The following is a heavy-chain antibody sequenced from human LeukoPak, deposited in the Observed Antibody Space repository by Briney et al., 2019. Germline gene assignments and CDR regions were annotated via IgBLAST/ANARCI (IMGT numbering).Heavy chain of an antibody. Sequence: GGSLRLSCAASGFTFSSHAMHWVRQAPGKGLEWVAFIRYDGSNKYYADSVKGRFTISRDNSKNTLYLQMNSLRAEDTAVYYCATCSSTSCYRAPYYYYYMDVWGKGTTVTISS. CDR3: ATCSSTSCYRAPYYYYYMDV. D-gene: IGHD2-2*01. CDR1: GFTFSSHA. J-gene: IGHJ6*03. V-gene: IGHV3-30*02. CDR2: IRYDGSNK.